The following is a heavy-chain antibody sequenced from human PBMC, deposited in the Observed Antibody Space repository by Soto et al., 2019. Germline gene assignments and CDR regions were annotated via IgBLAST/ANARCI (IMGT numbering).Heavy chain of an antibody. V-gene: IGHV5-51*01. J-gene: IGHJ4*02. D-gene: IGHD3-22*01. Sequence: GESLKISCKGSGYSFTSYWIGWVRQMPGKGLEWMGIIYPGDSDTRYSPSFQGQVTISADKSISTAYLQWNSLKASDTAMYYCARQVYYYDSSGPGGYFDYWGQGTLVTVSS. CDR3: ARQVYYYDSSGPGGYFDY. CDR1: GYSFTSYW. CDR2: IYPGDSDT.